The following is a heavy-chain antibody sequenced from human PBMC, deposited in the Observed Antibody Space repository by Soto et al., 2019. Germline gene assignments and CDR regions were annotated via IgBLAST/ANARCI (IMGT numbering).Heavy chain of an antibody. CDR2: ISSNSAYI. CDR3: TRDASRDSSARGWFDP. D-gene: IGHD6-13*01. Sequence: GGSLRLSCAASGFTFRSFTMNWVRQAPGKGLEWVSTISSNSAYIYYTDALRGRFTISRDNAKNSLHLQMNSLRAEDTAVYYCTRDASRDSSARGWFDPWGPRTLVTVSS. J-gene: IGHJ5*02. CDR1: GFTFRSFT. V-gene: IGHV3-21*01.